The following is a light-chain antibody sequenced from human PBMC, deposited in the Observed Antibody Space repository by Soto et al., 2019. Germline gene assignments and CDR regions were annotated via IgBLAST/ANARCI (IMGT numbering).Light chain of an antibody. CDR3: CSYAGSTTDVV. J-gene: IGLJ2*01. CDR1: SSDVGSYNL. V-gene: IGLV2-23*01. CDR2: EGS. Sequence: QSALTQPASVSGSPGQSITISCTGTSSDVGSYNLVSWYQQHPGKAPKVMIYEGSKRPSGVSNRFSGSKSGNTASLTISGLQAEDEADYYCCSYAGSTTDVVFGGGTKVIVL.